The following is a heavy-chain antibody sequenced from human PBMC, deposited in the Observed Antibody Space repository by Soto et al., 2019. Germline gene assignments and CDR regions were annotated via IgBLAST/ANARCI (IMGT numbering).Heavy chain of an antibody. CDR1: GDSFNDYY. CDR2: INPNGGVT. D-gene: IGHD5-12*01. Sequence: QVQLVQSGAEVRKPGASVTVSCRSSGDSFNDYYIHWVRQAPGQGFEWMGWINPNGGVTKYAQKFYGWVSMTRDTSIRTVYMQLSRLRSDDTAVYYCWSESGGATATLDYYYFYMDVWGTGTTVTVSS. CDR3: WSESGGATATLDYYYFYMDV. J-gene: IGHJ6*03. V-gene: IGHV1-2*04.